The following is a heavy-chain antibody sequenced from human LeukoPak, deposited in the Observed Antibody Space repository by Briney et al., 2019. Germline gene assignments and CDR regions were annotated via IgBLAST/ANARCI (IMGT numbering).Heavy chain of an antibody. V-gene: IGHV1-46*01. CDR1: GYTFTSYY. Sequence: ASVKVSCKASGYTFTSYYMHWVRQGSGQGLEWMGIINPSGGSTSYAQKFQGRVTITADKSTSTAYMELSSLRSEDTAVYYCARAGCSGGSCYYYYGMDVWGQGTTVTVSS. D-gene: IGHD2-15*01. CDR3: ARAGCSGGSCYYYYGMDV. CDR2: INPSGGST. J-gene: IGHJ6*02.